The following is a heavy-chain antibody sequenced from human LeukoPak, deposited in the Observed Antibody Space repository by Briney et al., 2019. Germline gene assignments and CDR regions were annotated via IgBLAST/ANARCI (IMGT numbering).Heavy chain of an antibody. D-gene: IGHD3-9*01. CDR3: ATDQRYAFDY. V-gene: IGHV3-48*02. J-gene: IGHJ4*02. Sequence: PGGSLRLSCAASGFTSSIYTMTWVRQTQGKGLEWISNIRTTAEGAKYAYYADSVEGRVTISRDDGKNTLYLHMNSLRDDDTAVYYCATDQRYAFDYWGQGILVTVSS. CDR1: GFTSSIYT. CDR2: IRTTAEGAKYA.